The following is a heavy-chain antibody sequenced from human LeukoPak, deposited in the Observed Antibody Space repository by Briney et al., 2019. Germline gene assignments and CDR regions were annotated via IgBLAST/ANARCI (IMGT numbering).Heavy chain of an antibody. Sequence: SETLSLTCSVSGGSLRSSSYYWGWIRQPPGKGLEWIGSIDYSGSTYYSPSLKSRVTISVDTSKNQFSLRLRSVTAADTAVYYCARHPPSEWYFDLWGRGTLVTVSS. CDR2: IDYSGST. CDR1: GGSLRSSSYY. J-gene: IGHJ2*01. CDR3: ARHPPSEWYFDL. V-gene: IGHV4-39*01.